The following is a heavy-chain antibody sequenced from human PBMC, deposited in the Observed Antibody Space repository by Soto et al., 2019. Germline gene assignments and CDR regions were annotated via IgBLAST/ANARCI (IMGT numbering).Heavy chain of an antibody. CDR1: GFTFSSYA. J-gene: IGHJ6*02. Sequence: GGSLRLSCAASGFTFSSYAMSWVRQAPGKGLEWVSAISGSGGSTYYADSVKGRFTISRDNSKNTLYLQMNSLRAEDTAVYYCAKAEVYDFWSGYCMDVWGQGTTVTVSS. CDR3: AKAEVYDFWSGYCMDV. D-gene: IGHD3-3*01. V-gene: IGHV3-23*01. CDR2: ISGSGGST.